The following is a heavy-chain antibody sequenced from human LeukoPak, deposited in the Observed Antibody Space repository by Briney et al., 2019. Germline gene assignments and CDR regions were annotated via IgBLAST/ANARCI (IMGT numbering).Heavy chain of an antibody. Sequence: PSETLSHTLSVCGGSIRDSNDYWGWIRQPPGKELEWIGSLSYSGDTDYNPSLNSRVTISVDTSKNQFSLNLRSVTVADTAVYYGARGVDVWRGYYDIWGQGALVTVSS. V-gene: IGHV4-39*01. J-gene: IGHJ4*02. CDR2: LSYSGDT. D-gene: IGHD3-3*01. CDR1: GGSIRDSNDY. CDR3: ARGVDVWRGYYDI.